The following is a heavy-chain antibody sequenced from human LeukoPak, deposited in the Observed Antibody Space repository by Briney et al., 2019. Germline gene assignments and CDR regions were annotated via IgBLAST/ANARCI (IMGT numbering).Heavy chain of an antibody. D-gene: IGHD3-16*02. CDR3: ARDLSFDY. CDR2: IYSAGST. V-gene: IGHV3-53*01. Sequence: ETLSLTCTVSGGSISSGEYYWSWIRQPPGKGLEWVPVIYSAGSTYYADSVKGRFTISRDNSKNTLYLQMNSLRAEDTAVYYCARDLSFDYWGQGTLVTVSS. CDR1: GGSISSGEYY. J-gene: IGHJ4*02.